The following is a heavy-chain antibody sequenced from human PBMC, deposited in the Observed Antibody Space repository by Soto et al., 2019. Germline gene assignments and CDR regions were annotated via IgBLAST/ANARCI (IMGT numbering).Heavy chain of an antibody. D-gene: IGHD5-12*01. V-gene: IGHV4-4*07. CDR2: IFSSGST. CDR1: GGSINTFY. J-gene: IGHJ4*02. CDR3: AREGSYSAYNFAHGIQLWYFDF. Sequence: ETLSPTCTVSGGSINTFYWSWVRQPAGKGLEWIGRIFSSGSTSFNPSLESRVAMSVDTSKNHFSLNLSSVTAADMAVYYCAREGSYSAYNFAHGIQLWYFDFWGQGALVTVSS.